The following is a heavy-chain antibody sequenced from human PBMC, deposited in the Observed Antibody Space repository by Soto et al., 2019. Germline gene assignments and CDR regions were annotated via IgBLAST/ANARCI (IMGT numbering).Heavy chain of an antibody. CDR3: ARGKGSTTVLNYYYYYMDV. CDR1: GYTFTSYD. CDR2: MNPNSGNT. V-gene: IGHV1-8*01. Sequence: ASVKVSCKASGYTFTSYDTNWVRQATGQGLEWMGWMNPNSGNTGYAQKFQGRVTMTRNTSISTAYMELSSLRSEDTAVYYCARGKGSTTVLNYYYYYMDVWGKGTTVTVS. J-gene: IGHJ6*03. D-gene: IGHD4-4*01.